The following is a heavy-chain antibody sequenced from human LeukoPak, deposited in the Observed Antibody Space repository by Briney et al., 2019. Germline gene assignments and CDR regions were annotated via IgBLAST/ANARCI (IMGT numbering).Heavy chain of an antibody. J-gene: IGHJ4*02. D-gene: IGHD5-24*01. V-gene: IGHV3-11*06. CDR3: ARESTARRDGYNYPYFDY. CDR1: GFTFSDYY. CDR2: ISSSSSYI. Sequence: GGSLRLSCAASGFTFSDYYMSWVRQAPGKGLEWVSSISSSSSYIYYADSVKGRFTISRDNAKNSLYLQMNSLRAEDTAVYYCARESTARRDGYNYPYFDYWGQGTLVTVSS.